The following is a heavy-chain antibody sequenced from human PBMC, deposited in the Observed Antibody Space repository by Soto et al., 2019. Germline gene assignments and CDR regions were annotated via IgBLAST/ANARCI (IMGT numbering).Heavy chain of an antibody. CDR2: ISAYNGNT. J-gene: IGHJ6*02. CDR3: SRADCSGGTCRLSYYYGMDV. V-gene: IGHV1-18*01. Sequence: DSVEVSCKASGSSFTNYGISWVRQAPGQVLEWMGWISAYNGNTNYAQQFQGRVAMTTDTSTNTAYMELRSLRSDDSAVYYCSRADCSGGTCRLSYYYGMDVWGQGTTVTVSS. CDR1: GSSFTNYG. D-gene: IGHD2-15*01.